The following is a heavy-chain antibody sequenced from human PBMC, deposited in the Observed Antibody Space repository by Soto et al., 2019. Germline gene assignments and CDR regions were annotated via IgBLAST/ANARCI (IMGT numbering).Heavy chain of an antibody. CDR2: ISGSGGST. CDR1: GFIFSSYA. V-gene: IGHV3-23*01. D-gene: IGHD2-21*02. CDR3: AKETGGDCYSDWFDP. Sequence: GGSLRLSCAASGFIFSSYAMTWVRQAPGKGLEWVSTISGSGGSTYYADSVKGRFTISRDNSKNTVYLQMNSLRAEDTAVYYCAKETGGDCYSDWFDPWGQGTRVTVSS. J-gene: IGHJ5*02.